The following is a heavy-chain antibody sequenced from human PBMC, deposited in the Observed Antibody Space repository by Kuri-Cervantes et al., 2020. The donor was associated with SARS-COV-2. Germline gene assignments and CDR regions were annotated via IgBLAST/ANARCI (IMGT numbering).Heavy chain of an antibody. CDR2: INWNGGST. CDR3: ASQLLEVFDY. J-gene: IGHJ4*02. Sequence: GGSLRLSCAASGFTFDDYGMSWVRQAPGKGLEWVSGINWNGGSTGYADSVKGRFTISRDNSKNTLYLQMNSLRAEDTAVYYCASQLLEVFDYWGQGTLVTVSS. CDR1: GFTFDDYG. V-gene: IGHV3-20*04. D-gene: IGHD3-3*01.